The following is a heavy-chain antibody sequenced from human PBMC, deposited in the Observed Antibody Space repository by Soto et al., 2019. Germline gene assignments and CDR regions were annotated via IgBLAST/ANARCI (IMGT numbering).Heavy chain of an antibody. Sequence: PGGSLRLSCAASGFTFSSYAMSWVRQSPGKGLEWVSAISGSGGSTYYADSVKGRFTISRDNSRNTLYLQMNSLRAEDTAVYYCAKDSTSTIFGVVPNWGQGTLVTVSS. CDR1: GFTFSSYA. CDR3: AKDSTSTIFGVVPN. J-gene: IGHJ4*02. D-gene: IGHD3-3*01. V-gene: IGHV3-23*01. CDR2: ISGSGGST.